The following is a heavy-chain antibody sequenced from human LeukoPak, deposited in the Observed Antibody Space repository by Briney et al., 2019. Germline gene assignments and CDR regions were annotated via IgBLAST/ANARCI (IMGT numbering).Heavy chain of an antibody. J-gene: IGHJ4*02. V-gene: IGHV4-59*01. CDR2: IYYSGST. CDR1: GGSISSYY. Sequence: SETLSLTCTVSGGSISSYYWSWIRQPPGKGLEWIGYIYYSGSTNYNPSLKSRVTISVDTSKDQFSLKLSSVTAADTAVYYCARTRGYSGRSFDYWGQGTLVTVSS. D-gene: IGHD5-12*01. CDR3: ARTRGYSGRSFDY.